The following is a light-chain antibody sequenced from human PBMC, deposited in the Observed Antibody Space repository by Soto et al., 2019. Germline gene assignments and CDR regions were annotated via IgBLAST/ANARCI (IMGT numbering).Light chain of an antibody. V-gene: IGKV3-20*01. J-gene: IGKJ1*01. CDR3: QQYGGSPRT. Sequence: TRSPATRRVSSGGRVNLSWMASQSVGNNLAWYQQKRGQAPRLLIHDASSRATGIPDMFSGSGSGTDFTLTISRLEPEDFAVYYCQQYGGSPRTFGQGTKVDIK. CDR1: QSVGNN. CDR2: DAS.